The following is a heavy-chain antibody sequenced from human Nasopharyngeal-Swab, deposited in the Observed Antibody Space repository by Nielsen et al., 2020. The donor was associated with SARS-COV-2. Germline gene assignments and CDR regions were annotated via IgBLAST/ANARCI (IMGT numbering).Heavy chain of an antibody. CDR3: ARADIGPCYDYVWGSYNY. CDR2: ISYDGSNK. V-gene: IGHV3-30-3*01. J-gene: IGHJ4*02. D-gene: IGHD3-16*01. Sequence: WIRQPPGKGLEWVAVISYDGSNKYYADSVKGRFTISRDNSKNTLYLQMSSLRAEDTAVYYCARADIGPCYDYVWGSYNYWGQGTLVTVSS.